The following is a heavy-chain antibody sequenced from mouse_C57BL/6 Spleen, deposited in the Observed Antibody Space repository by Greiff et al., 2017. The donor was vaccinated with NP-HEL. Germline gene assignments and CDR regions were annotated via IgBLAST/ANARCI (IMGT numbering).Heavy chain of an antibody. CDR3: ADVSMWGAMDY. CDR2: ISDGGSYT. V-gene: IGHV5-4*01. Sequence: DVQLVESGGGLVKPGGSLKLSCAASGFTFSSYAMSWVRQTPEKRLEWVATISDGGSYTYYPDNVKGRFTISRDNTKNNLYLQISHLKSEDTDLCYSADVSMWGAMDYWGQGTSVTVSS. J-gene: IGHJ4*01. CDR1: GFTFSSYA.